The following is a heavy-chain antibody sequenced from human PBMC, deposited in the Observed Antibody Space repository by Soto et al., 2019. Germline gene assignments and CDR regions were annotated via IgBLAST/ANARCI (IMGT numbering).Heavy chain of an antibody. V-gene: IGHV3-11*06. Sequence: PAGPLTLSCEASGFTFSDYRVRWVRQAPGKGLEWVSYISGRSSYTNYADSVKGRFTISRDNAKNSLYLQMNSPRAEDTAVYYCARVLANYLVSWGQGTLITVSS. CDR1: GFTFSDYR. CDR3: ARVLANYLVS. J-gene: IGHJ4*02. CDR2: ISGRSSYT.